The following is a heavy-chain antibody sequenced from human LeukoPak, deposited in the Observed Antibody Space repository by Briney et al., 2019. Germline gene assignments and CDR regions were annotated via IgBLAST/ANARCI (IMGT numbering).Heavy chain of an antibody. CDR3: ARDRITIFGVVNYYGMDV. V-gene: IGHV1-69*13. Sequence: SVKVSCKASGGTFSSYAISWVRQAPGQGLEWMGGIIPIFGTANYAQKFQGRVTITADESTSTAYMELSSLRSEDTAVYYCARDRITIFGVVNYYGMDVWGQGTTVTVSS. J-gene: IGHJ6*02. CDR2: IIPIFGTA. CDR1: GGTFSSYA. D-gene: IGHD3-3*01.